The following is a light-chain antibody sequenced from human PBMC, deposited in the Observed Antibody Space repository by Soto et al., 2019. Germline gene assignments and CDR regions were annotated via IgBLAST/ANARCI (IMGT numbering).Light chain of an antibody. CDR2: DAS. J-gene: IGKJ5*01. V-gene: IGKV1-39*01. CDR1: QSISSY. CDR3: QQCYSTLIT. Sequence: DIPMTQSPSSLSASVGDRVTITCRASQSISSYLNWYQQKPGKAPKLLIYDASSLQSGVPARFSGSGSGTDFTLTISSLQPEDFATYYCQQCYSTLITFGQGTRLEIK.